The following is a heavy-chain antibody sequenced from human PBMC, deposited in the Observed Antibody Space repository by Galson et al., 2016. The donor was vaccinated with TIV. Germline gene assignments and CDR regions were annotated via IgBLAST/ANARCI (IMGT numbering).Heavy chain of an antibody. D-gene: IGHD3-10*01. CDR2: VIPMFGTT. Sequence: SVKVSCKASGVMFSSYAIGWVRQAPGQGLEWVGGVIPMFGTTKYAQKFQGRVTITADQPTTTAYMELSSLRSEDTGVYYCASPGFHASGNYFMDYFDSWGQGTLVTVSS. V-gene: IGHV1-69*13. J-gene: IGHJ4*02. CDR1: GVMFSSYA. CDR3: ASPGFHASGNYFMDYFDS.